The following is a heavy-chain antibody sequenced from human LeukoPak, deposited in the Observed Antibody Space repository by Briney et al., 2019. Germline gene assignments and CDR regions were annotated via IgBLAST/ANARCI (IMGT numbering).Heavy chain of an antibody. J-gene: IGHJ4*02. CDR1: GFTFSSFA. V-gene: IGHV3-11*01. D-gene: IGHD4-17*01. CDR2: ISSSGSTI. CDR3: EGGDYGDYDY. Sequence: GGSLRLSCAASGFTFSSFAMSWIRQAPGKGLEWVSYISSSGSTIYYADSVRGRFTISRDNAKNSLYLQMNSLRAEDTAVYYCEGGDYGDYDYWGQGTLVTVSS.